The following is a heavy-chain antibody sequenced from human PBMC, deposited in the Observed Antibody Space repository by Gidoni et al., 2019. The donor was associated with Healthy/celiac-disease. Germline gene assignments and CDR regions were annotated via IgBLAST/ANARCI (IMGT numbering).Heavy chain of an antibody. CDR3: ARDGDIAVAGTDNYYGMDV. CDR1: GFTFGSSA. CDR2: ISYDGSNK. D-gene: IGHD6-19*01. Sequence: QVQLVESGGGVVQPGRSLRLSCAASGFTFGSSALHWVRQAPGKGLEWVAVISYDGSNKYYADSVKGRFTISRDNSKNTLYLQMNSLRAEDTAVYYCARDGDIAVAGTDNYYGMDVWGQGTTVTVSS. V-gene: IGHV3-30-3*01. J-gene: IGHJ6*02.